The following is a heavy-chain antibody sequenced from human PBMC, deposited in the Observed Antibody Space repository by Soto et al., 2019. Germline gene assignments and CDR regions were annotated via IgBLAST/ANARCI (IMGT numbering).Heavy chain of an antibody. Sequence: GESLKISCKGSGYIFSTYSIGCVRQMPGKGLEWMGNIHSCDSNARYSPSFQGQVTISVDRSISTAYLQWSSLKASDTALYYCATWSTRHWFDYWCQGRVVTVSS. V-gene: IGHV5-51*01. CDR3: ATWSTRHWFDY. J-gene: IGHJ4*02. CDR1: GYIFSTYS. CDR2: IHSCDSNA. D-gene: IGHD6-6*01.